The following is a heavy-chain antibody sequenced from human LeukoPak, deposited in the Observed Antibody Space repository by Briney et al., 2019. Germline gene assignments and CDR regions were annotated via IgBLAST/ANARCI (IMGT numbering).Heavy chain of an antibody. Sequence: PSETLSLTCTVSGTSISRHYWSWLRQSTGLGLEWLGYISTTGSTTYNPSLEGRVTMSEDTSQNQLSLTLSSVTAADTAVYFCARQDGLWVGDLGGWFGFWGQGIQVTVSS. CDR3: ARQDGLWVGDLGGWFGF. J-gene: IGHJ5*01. V-gene: IGHV4-4*09. CDR1: GTSISRHY. D-gene: IGHD3-10*01. CDR2: ISTTGST.